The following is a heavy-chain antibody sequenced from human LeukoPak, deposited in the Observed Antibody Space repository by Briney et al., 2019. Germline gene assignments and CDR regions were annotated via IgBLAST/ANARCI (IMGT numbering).Heavy chain of an antibody. Sequence: GGSLRLSCAASGFTFSSYWMHWVRQAPGKGLVWVSRINSDGSSISYADSVKGRFTISRDNAKNTLYLQMNSLRAEDTAVYYCARDGDHYYGSGSYEYYFDYWGQGTLVTVSS. CDR1: GFTFSSYW. CDR2: INSDGSSI. J-gene: IGHJ4*02. CDR3: ARDGDHYYGSGSYEYYFDY. V-gene: IGHV3-74*01. D-gene: IGHD3-10*01.